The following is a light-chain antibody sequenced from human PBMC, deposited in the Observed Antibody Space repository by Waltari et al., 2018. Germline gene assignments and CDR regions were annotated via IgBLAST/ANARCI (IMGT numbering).Light chain of an antibody. CDR1: QSVRGY. CDR3: QHRGHWPPDAT. J-gene: IGKJ3*01. CDR2: DTS. Sequence: ELVLTQSPATLSLSPGERATLSCRASQSVRGYIAWYQQKPGQAPRLLIDDTSNRANGLPAGCSGRGSGTDFTLTISGLEPEDFAVYYCQHRGHWPPDATFGPGTKVDIK. V-gene: IGKV3-11*01.